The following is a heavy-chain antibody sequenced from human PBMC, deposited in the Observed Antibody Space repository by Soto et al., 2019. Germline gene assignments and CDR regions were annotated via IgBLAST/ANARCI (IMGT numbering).Heavy chain of an antibody. D-gene: IGHD3-3*01. CDR2: ISGYNGNT. CDR3: ARVIMIFGVANLGSYFDY. V-gene: IGHV1-18*04. Sequence: ASVKVSCKASGYTFTSYAITWVRQAPGQGLEWMGWISGYNGNTKYAQKLQGRVTMTTDTSTSTAYMEMRSLRSDDTAVYYCARVIMIFGVANLGSYFDYWGQGTRVTVSS. CDR1: GYTFTSYA. J-gene: IGHJ4*02.